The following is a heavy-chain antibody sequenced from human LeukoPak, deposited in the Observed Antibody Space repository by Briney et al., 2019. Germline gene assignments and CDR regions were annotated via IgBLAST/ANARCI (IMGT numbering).Heavy chain of an antibody. V-gene: IGHV4-59*01. CDR1: GGSISSYY. CDR2: IYNRGST. D-gene: IGHD6-19*01. CDR3: ARDRPGIAVAGDAFDI. Sequence: PSETLSLTCTVSGGSISSYYWSWIRQPPGKGLEWIGYIYNRGSTNCNPSLKSRVAISVDMSKNQFSLKLSSVTAADTAVYYCARDRPGIAVAGDAFDIWGQGTMVTVSS. J-gene: IGHJ3*02.